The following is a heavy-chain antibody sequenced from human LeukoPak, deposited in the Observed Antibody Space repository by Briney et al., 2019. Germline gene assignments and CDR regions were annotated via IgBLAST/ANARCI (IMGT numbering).Heavy chain of an antibody. CDR1: GGSISNSSSY. V-gene: IGHV4-39*01. CDR2: IYYSGST. J-gene: IGHJ4*02. D-gene: IGHD4-17*01. CDR3: ARHPKSASLKKRGPPNQLVYVTTVITFDY. Sequence: SETLSLTCTVSGGSISNSSSYWGWIRQPPGRGLEWIGSIYYSGSTYNNPSLKSRVIISVDTSKNQFSLKLTSVTAADTAVYYSARHPKSASLKKRGPPNQLVYVTTVITFDYWGQGTLVIVSS.